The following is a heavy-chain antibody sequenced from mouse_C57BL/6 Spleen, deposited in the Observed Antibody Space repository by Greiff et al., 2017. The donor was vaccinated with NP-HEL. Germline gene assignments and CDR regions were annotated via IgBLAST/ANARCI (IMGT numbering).Heavy chain of an antibody. J-gene: IGHJ1*03. CDR1: GYAFSSSW. CDR3: ALYDGYYVGYFEV. CDR2: IYPGDGDT. V-gene: IGHV1-82*01. D-gene: IGHD2-3*01. Sequence: VQLQESGPELVKPGASVKISCKASGYAFSSSWMNWVKQRPGKGLEWIGRIYPGDGDTNYNGKFKGKATLTADKSSSTAYMQLSSLTSEDSAVYCCALYDGYYVGYFEVWGTGTTVTVSS.